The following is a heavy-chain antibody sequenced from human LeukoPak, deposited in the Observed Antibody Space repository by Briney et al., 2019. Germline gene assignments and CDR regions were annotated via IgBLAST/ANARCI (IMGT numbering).Heavy chain of an antibody. CDR3: ARGYDFWSGPRYYMDV. CDR1: GFTFSSYA. CDR2: ISGSGGST. D-gene: IGHD3-3*01. Sequence: GGSLRLSCAASGFTFSSYAMSWVRQAPGKGLEWVSAISGSGGSTYYADSVKGRFTISRDNSKNTLYLQMNSLRAEDTAVYYCARGYDFWSGPRYYMDVWGKGTTVTVSS. J-gene: IGHJ6*03. V-gene: IGHV3-23*01.